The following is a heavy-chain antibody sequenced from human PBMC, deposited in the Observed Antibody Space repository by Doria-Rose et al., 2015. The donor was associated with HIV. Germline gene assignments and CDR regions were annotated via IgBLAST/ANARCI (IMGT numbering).Heavy chain of an antibody. CDR2: IFSDDER. V-gene: IGHV2-26*01. J-gene: IGHJ4*02. CDR3: ARIKSSRWYHKYYFDF. CDR1: GVSLSSPGMG. Sequence: QVTLKESGPVLVKPTETLTLTCTVSGVSLSSPGMGVSWIRQPPGKALEWLANIFSDDERSYKTSLNSRLTISRGTSKSQVVLTMTDMDPVDTATYYCARIKSSRWYHKYYFDFWGQGTLVIVS. D-gene: IGHD6-13*01.